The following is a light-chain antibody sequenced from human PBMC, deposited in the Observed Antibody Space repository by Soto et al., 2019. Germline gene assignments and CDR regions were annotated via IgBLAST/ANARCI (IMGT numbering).Light chain of an antibody. CDR1: SSDIGSYNF. CDR3: CSYVGTEVV. J-gene: IGLJ2*01. V-gene: IGLV2-23*02. Sequence: QSALTQPASVSGSPGQSITISCTGTSSDIGSYNFVSWYQHHPGKAPKLMIYGVSERPSGVSNRFSGSKSGKTASLTISGLQAEDEAEYYCCSYVGTEVVFGGGTQLTVL. CDR2: GVS.